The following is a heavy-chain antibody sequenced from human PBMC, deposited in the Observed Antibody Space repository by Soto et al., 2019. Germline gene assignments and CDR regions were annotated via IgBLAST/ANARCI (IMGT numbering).Heavy chain of an antibody. V-gene: IGHV3-23*01. D-gene: IGHD6-13*01. CDR2: ISGSGGST. CDR3: AKDRYSYSMAPFDP. J-gene: IGHJ5*02. Sequence: GSLRLSCATSGFTFSSHATNCVRQTPGKGLEWVSAISGSGGSTYYADSVKGRFTISRDNSKNTLYLQMNSLRAEDTAVYYCAKDRYSYSMAPFDPWGQGTLVTVSS. CDR1: GFTFSSHA.